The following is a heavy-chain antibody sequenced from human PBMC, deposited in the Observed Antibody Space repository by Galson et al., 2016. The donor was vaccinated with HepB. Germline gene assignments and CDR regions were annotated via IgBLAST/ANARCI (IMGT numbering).Heavy chain of an antibody. Sequence: SLRLSCAASGFSSNTYTMNWVRQAPGKGLEWVSSISSRSKHMYYADSLKGRFTISRDNTKNSLFLLMNSLRAEDTAVYYCARNLNVITSGGVIVTDAFDIWGQGTMVTVSS. J-gene: IGHJ3*02. CDR3: ARNLNVITSGGVIVTDAFDI. D-gene: IGHD3-16*02. CDR2: ISSRSKHM. V-gene: IGHV3-21*01. CDR1: GFSSNTYT.